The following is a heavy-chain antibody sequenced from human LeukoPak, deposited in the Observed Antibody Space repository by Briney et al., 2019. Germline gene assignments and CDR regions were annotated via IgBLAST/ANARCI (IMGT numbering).Heavy chain of an antibody. CDR1: GGSFSGYY. J-gene: IGHJ4*02. D-gene: IGHD4-23*01. Sequence: PSETLPLTCAVYGGSFSGYYWSWIRQPPGKGLEWIGEINHSGSTNYNPSLKSRVTISVDTSKNQFSLKLSSVTAADTAVYYCARGPGAVVPDYWGQGTLDTVSS. CDR2: INHSGST. V-gene: IGHV4-34*01. CDR3: ARGPGAVVPDY.